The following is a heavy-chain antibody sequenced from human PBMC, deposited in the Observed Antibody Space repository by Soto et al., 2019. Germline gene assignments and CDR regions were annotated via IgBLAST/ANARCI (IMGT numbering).Heavy chain of an antibody. Sequence: ASVKVSCKASGYTFTSYGISWVRQAPGQGLEWMGWISAYNGNTNYAQKLQGRVTMTTDTSTSTAYMELRSLRSDDTAVYYCARNLDIVAADRVWSDPWGQGTLVTVSS. CDR3: ARNLDIVAADRVWSDP. J-gene: IGHJ5*02. D-gene: IGHD5-12*01. V-gene: IGHV1-18*01. CDR2: ISAYNGNT. CDR1: GYTFTSYG.